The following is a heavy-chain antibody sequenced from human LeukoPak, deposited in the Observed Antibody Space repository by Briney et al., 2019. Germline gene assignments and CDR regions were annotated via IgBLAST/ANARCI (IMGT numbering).Heavy chain of an antibody. Sequence: SETLSLTCAVSGGSISSSNWWSWVRQPPGKGLEWIGEIYHSGSTNYNPSLKSRVTISVDTSKNQFSLKLSSVTAADTAAYYCARERSGSFDLDYWGQGTLVTVSS. CDR3: ARERSGSFDLDY. CDR1: GGSISSSNW. V-gene: IGHV4-4*02. CDR2: IYHSGST. J-gene: IGHJ4*02. D-gene: IGHD1-26*01.